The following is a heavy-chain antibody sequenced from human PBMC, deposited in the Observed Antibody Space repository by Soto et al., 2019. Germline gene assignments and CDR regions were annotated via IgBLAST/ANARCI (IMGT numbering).Heavy chain of an antibody. D-gene: IGHD3-22*01. CDR2: ISGSGVST. Sequence: PGGSLRLSCAASGFTFSIYAMTWVRQAPGKGLEWVSGISGSGVSTYYADSVKGRFTISRDNSKSTLYLQMNSLRAEDTALYYCAKGSPDYYDSSGYYHSWGQGTLVTVSS. V-gene: IGHV3-23*01. J-gene: IGHJ4*02. CDR1: GFTFSIYA. CDR3: AKGSPDYYDSSGYYHS.